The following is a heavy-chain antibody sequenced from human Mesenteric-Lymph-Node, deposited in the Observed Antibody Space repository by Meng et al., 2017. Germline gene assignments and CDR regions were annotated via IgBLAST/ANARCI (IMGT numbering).Heavy chain of an antibody. CDR3: ATPLGILGIVDL. J-gene: IGHJ2*01. CDR2: IYYSGST. V-gene: IGHV4-39*01. D-gene: IGHD7-27*01. CDR1: GGSISSSSSY. Sequence: QLQLQQSGPGLVKPSEPLAPTCTASGGSISSSSSYWGRIRQPPGKGREWIGSIYYSGSTYYNQPLKSRVTISVDTSKNQFSLKLSSVTAADTAVYYCATPLGILGIVDLWGRGTLVTVSS.